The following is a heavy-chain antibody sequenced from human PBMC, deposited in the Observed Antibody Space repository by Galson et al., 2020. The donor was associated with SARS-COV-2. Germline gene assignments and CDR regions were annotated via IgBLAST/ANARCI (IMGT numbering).Heavy chain of an antibody. D-gene: IGHD3-22*01. CDR2: IEYNGAVT. J-gene: IGHJ4*02. CDR1: GFIFSDYD. Sequence: GGSLRLSCAASGFIFSDYDMTWVRQAPGQGLEFVSGIEYNGAVTYYADSVKGRFTVSRDNSKNILYLQMDNLRAEDTALYFCTKHYERSHDYWGQGTLVTVSS. CDR3: TKHYERSHDY. V-gene: IGHV3-23*01.